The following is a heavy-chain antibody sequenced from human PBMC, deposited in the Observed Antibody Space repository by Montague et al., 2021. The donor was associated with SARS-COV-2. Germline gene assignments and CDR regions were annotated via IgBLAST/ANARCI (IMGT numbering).Heavy chain of an antibody. D-gene: IGHD3-16*01. CDR3: ASSKGAYNWIDT. CDR1: TGSISTYY. Sequence: SETLSLTCNFSTGSISTYYWSWIQQTPGKGLEWLGYIYYDGSATYNPSLSSRVTMSVDTSKTQFSLRLTSVTAADTAVYYCASSKGAYNWIDTWGQGSLVTVSS. J-gene: IGHJ5*02. CDR2: IYYDGSA. V-gene: IGHV4-59*13.